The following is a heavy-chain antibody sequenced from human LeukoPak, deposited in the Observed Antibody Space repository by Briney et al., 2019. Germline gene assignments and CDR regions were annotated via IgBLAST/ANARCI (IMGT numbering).Heavy chain of an antibody. CDR2: INPNSGGT. CDR1: GYTFTGYY. Sequence: ASVKVSCKASGYTFTGYYMHWVRQAPRQGLEWMGWINPNSGGTNYAQKFQGRVTMTRDTSISTAYMELSRLRSDDTAVYYCASYVNHYYGSGSYYNSWNWFDPWGQGTLVTVSS. V-gene: IGHV1-2*02. CDR3: ASYVNHYYGSGSYYNSWNWFDP. J-gene: IGHJ5*02. D-gene: IGHD3-10*01.